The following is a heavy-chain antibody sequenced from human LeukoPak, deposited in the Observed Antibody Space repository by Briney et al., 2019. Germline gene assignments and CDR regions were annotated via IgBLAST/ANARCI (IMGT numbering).Heavy chain of an antibody. CDR2: INPNSGGT. J-gene: IGHJ6*03. V-gene: IGHV1-2*02. CDR1: GYTFTGYY. Sequence: ASVKVSCKASGYTFTGYYMHWVRQAPGQGLEWMGWINPNSGGTNYAQKFQGRVTMTRDTSISTAYMELSRLRSDDTAVYYCASTIFGVSRVYYYMDVWGKGTTVTVSS. D-gene: IGHD3-3*01. CDR3: ASTIFGVSRVYYYMDV.